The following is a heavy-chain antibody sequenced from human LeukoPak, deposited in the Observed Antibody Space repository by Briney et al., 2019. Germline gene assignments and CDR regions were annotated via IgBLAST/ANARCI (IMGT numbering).Heavy chain of an antibody. D-gene: IGHD2-21*01. CDR2: IYVTGST. V-gene: IGHV4-4*09. Sequence: PSETLSLTCTVSGGSIGTYYWSWIRQSPGKGLEWIGYIYVTGSTRYNPYLQSRVTISVDTSRNQFFLKMSSVTAADTAVYCARHIGVGIEDMDVWGKGTKVTVSS. CDR3: RHIGVGIEDMDV. J-gene: IGHJ6*03. CDR1: GGSIGTYY.